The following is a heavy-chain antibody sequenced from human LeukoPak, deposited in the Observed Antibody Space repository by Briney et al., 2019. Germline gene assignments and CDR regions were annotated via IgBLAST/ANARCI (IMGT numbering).Heavy chain of an antibody. CDR2: ISSSGSTI. J-gene: IGHJ4*02. D-gene: IGHD4-17*01. Sequence: GGSLRLSCAASGFTFSSYEMNWVRQAPGKGLEWVSYISSSGSTIYYADSVKGRFTISRDNAKNSLYLQMSSLRADDTAVYDCARRSVTTFDYWGQGTLVTVSS. V-gene: IGHV3-48*03. CDR1: GFTFSSYE. CDR3: ARRSVTTFDY.